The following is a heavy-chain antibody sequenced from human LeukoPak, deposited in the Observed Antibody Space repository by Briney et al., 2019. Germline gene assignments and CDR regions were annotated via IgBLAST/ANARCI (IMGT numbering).Heavy chain of an antibody. J-gene: IGHJ4*02. Sequence: SGGSLRLSCAASGFTFSSYSMNWVRQAPGKGLEWVSSISSSSSYIYYADSVKGRFTISRDNAKNSLYLQMNSLRAEDTAVYYCAQNYDSSGYYSNWGQGTLVTVSS. CDR3: AQNYDSSGYYSN. V-gene: IGHV3-21*01. D-gene: IGHD3-22*01. CDR2: ISSSSSYI. CDR1: GFTFSSYS.